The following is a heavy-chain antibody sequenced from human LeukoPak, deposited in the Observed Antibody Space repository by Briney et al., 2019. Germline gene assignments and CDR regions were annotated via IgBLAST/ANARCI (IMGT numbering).Heavy chain of an antibody. CDR2: INHSGST. CDR1: GGSFSGYY. J-gene: IGHJ6*03. Sequence: SETLSLTCAVYGGSFSGYYWSWIRQPPGKGLEWIGEINHSGSTNYNPSLKSRVTISVDTSKNQFSLKLSSVTAADTAVYYCARHLKNSGYSYYYYMDVWGKGTTVTVSS. V-gene: IGHV4-34*01. CDR3: ARHLKNSGYSYYYYMDV. D-gene: IGHD3-22*01.